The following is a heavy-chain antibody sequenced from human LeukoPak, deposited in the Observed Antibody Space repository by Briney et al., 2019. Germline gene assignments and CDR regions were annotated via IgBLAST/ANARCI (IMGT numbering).Heavy chain of an antibody. V-gene: IGHV4-59*12. J-gene: IGHJ3*02. CDR2: IYYSGGT. D-gene: IGHD3-22*01. CDR1: GGSISSYY. CDR3: AREMFYYDSRGYSNNAFDI. Sequence: SETLSLTCTVSGGSISSYYWSWIRQPPGKGLEWIGYIYYSGGTNYNPSLKSRVTISVDTSKNQFSLKLSSVTAADTAVYYCAREMFYYDSRGYSNNAFDIWGQGTMVTVSS.